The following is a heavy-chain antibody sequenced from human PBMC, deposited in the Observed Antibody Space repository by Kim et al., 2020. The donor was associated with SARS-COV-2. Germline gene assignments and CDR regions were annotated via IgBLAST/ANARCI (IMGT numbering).Heavy chain of an antibody. Sequence: ASVKVSCKASGFTFTSSAVQWVRQARGQRLEWIGWIVVGSGNTNYAQKFQERVTITRDMSTSTAYMELSSLRSEDTAVYYCAARSPLYGSGSYRFDYWGQGTLVTVSS. J-gene: IGHJ4*02. CDR3: AARSPLYGSGSYRFDY. CDR2: IVVGSGNT. CDR1: GFTFTSSA. D-gene: IGHD3-10*01. V-gene: IGHV1-58*01.